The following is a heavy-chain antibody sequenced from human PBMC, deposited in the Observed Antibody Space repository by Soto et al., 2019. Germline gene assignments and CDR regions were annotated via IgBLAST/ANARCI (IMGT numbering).Heavy chain of an antibody. CDR3: ARVPSVVTPGNDYFGVDV. V-gene: IGHV5-51*01. J-gene: IGHJ6*02. D-gene: IGHD2-15*01. CDR2: IYPNDADT. Sequence: EVRLAQSGGELKKPGESLKISCKGSGYSFTYYWIAWVRQRPGKDLEWMGIIYPNDADTRYNPAFQGQVTISAGKSISTAYLQWTSLKTSDTAMYYCARVPSVVTPGNDYFGVDVWGQGTTVIVSS. CDR1: GYSFTYYW.